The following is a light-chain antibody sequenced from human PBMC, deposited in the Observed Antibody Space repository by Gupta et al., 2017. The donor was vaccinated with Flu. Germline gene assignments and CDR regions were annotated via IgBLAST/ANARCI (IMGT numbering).Light chain of an antibody. CDR3: GTWDDSLSGVV. CDR2: RND. CDR1: NSNIGMHS. Sequence: QSVLPPPPSVFVPPGQWVTIPCSCSNSNIGMHSVSWSQQFPGTAPNLLIYRNDQRPSGVPDRLSASKSGSSASLAISGLRSEDEADYYCGTWDDSLSGVVFGGGTKVTVL. J-gene: IGLJ3*02. V-gene: IGLV1-47*01.